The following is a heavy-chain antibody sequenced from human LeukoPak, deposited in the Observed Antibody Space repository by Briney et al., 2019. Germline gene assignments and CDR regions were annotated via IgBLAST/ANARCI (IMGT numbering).Heavy chain of an antibody. CDR3: AKGSRGSCHY. CDR2: ITDSGVDT. CDR1: GFTFNSDA. D-gene: IGHD1-26*01. J-gene: IGHJ4*02. Sequence: SGGSLRLSCAASGFTFNSDAMTWVRQAPEKGLEWVSSITDSGVDTYYADSVKGRFTISRDNSKNTLFLQMNSLRAEDTAVYYCAKGSRGSCHYWGQGTLVTVSS. V-gene: IGHV3-23*01.